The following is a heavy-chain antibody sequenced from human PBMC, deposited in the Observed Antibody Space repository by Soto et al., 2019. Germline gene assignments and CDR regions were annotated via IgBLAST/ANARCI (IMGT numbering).Heavy chain of an antibody. CDR3: ARAIFPYDYVWGSYRYDFGFDP. D-gene: IGHD3-16*02. CDR2: IIPIFGTA. CDR1: GGTFSSYA. Sequence: ASVKVSCKASGGTFSSYAISRVRQAPGQGLEWMGGIIPIFGTANYAQKFQGRVTITADKSTSTAYMELSSLRSEDTAVYYCARAIFPYDYVWGSYRYDFGFDPWGQGTLVTVSS. V-gene: IGHV1-69*06. J-gene: IGHJ5*02.